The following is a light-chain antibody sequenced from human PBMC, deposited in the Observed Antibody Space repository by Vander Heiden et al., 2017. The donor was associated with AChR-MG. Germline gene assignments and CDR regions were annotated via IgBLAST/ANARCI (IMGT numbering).Light chain of an antibody. CDR2: AAS. CDR1: QDISIF. Sequence: DIQLPQSPSSLSASVGDRVTITCRASQDISIFLAWYQQRPGNVPKLLIYAASTLQSGVPSRFSGSGSGTDCTLTISGLQPEDVATYYCQKYNSAFRTFGQGTKVEI. CDR3: QKYNSAFRT. V-gene: IGKV1-27*01. J-gene: IGKJ1*01.